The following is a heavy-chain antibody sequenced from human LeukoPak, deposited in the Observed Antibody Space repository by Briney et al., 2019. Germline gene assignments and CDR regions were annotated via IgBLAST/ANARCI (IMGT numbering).Heavy chain of an antibody. V-gene: IGHV3-7*01. J-gene: IGHJ4*02. CDR3: AKDRQQLGYFDY. D-gene: IGHD6-13*01. CDR2: IKQDGSDK. Sequence: GGSLRLSCAASGFTFSTYWMTWVRQAPGKGLEWVANIKQDGSDKYYVDSVKGRFTVSRDNAQNLLYLQMDSLRAEDTAVYYCAKDRQQLGYFDYWGQGTLVTVSS. CDR1: GFTFSTYW.